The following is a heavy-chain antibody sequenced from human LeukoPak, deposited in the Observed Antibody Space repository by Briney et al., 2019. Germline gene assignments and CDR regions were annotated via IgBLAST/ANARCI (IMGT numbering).Heavy chain of an antibody. CDR1: GFTFSSYW. V-gene: IGHV3-74*01. J-gene: IGHJ3*02. D-gene: IGHD3-10*01. CDR2: INSDGSST. CDR3: ARENPSGGEKFDI. Sequence: GGSLRLSCAASGFTFSSYWMHWVRQAPGKGLVWVSRINSDGSSTSYADSVKGRFTISRDNAKNTLYLQMNSLRAEDTAVYYCARENPSGGEKFDIWGQGTMVTVSS.